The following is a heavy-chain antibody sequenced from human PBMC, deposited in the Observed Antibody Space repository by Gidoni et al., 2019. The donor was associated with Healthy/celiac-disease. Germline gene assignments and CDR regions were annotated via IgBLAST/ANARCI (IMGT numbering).Heavy chain of an antibody. V-gene: IGHV3-23*01. Sequence: EVQLLESGGGLVQPGGSLRLSCAASGFTFSSYAMSWVRQAPGKGLEWVSAISGSGGSTYYADSVKGRFTISRDNSKNTLYLQMNSLRAEDTAVYYCAKVLIFYDFWSGYYSYYGMDVWGQGTTVTVSS. CDR2: ISGSGGST. J-gene: IGHJ6*02. D-gene: IGHD3-3*01. CDR1: GFTFSSYA. CDR3: AKVLIFYDFWSGYYSYYGMDV.